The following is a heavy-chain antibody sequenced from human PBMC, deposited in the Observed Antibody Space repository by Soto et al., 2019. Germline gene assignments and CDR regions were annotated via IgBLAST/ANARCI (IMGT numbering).Heavy chain of an antibody. J-gene: IGHJ4*02. CDR2: IYSGGST. CDR1: GFTVSSNY. CDR3: ARERVDFCSGLSGRMGGFDY. V-gene: IGHV3-53*02. Sequence: EVQLVETGGGLIQPGGSLRLSCAASGFTVSSNYMSWVRQAPGKGLEWVSVIYSGGSTYYADSVKGRFTISRDNSKNTLYIQMNILRAEDTAVYYCARERVDFCSGLSGRMGGFDYWGQGTLVTVSS. D-gene: IGHD3-3*01.